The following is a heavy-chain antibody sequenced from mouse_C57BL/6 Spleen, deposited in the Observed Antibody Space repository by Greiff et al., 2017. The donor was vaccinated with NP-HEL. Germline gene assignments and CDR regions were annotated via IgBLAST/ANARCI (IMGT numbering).Heavy chain of an antibody. J-gene: IGHJ2*01. V-gene: IGHV1-80*01. Sequence: QVQLQQSGAELVKPGASVKISCKASGYAFSSYWMNWVKQRPGKGLEWIGQIYPGDGDTNYNGKFKGKATLTADKSSSTAYMQLSSLTSEDSAVYFCAREGMIRGYYFDYWGQGTTLTVSS. CDR3: AREGMIRGYYFDY. D-gene: IGHD2-4*01. CDR1: GYAFSSYW. CDR2: IYPGDGDT.